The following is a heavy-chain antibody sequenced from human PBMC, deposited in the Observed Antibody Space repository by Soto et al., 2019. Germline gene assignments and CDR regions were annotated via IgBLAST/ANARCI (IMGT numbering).Heavy chain of an antibody. D-gene: IGHD6-19*01. Sequence: GGSLRLSCAASEFTFSSYAMSWVRQAPGKGLEWVSAISGSGGSTYYADSVKGRFTISRDNSKNTLYLQMNSLRAEDTAVYYCAKGEPYSSGWYTGHDAFDIWGQGTMVTVSS. CDR3: AKGEPYSSGWYTGHDAFDI. CDR1: EFTFSSYA. J-gene: IGHJ3*02. V-gene: IGHV3-23*01. CDR2: ISGSGGST.